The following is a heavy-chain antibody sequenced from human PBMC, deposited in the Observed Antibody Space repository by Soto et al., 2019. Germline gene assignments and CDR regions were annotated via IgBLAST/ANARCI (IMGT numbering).Heavy chain of an antibody. CDR3: AREWSTSGDLDY. V-gene: IGHV3-30-3*01. CDR1: GFTFSSHS. Sequence: GGSLRLSCAASGFTFSSHSIQWVRQAPGKGLEWVAVISYDGSIKYYADSVKGRFTISRDNSKNTAYLQMNSLRAEDTAVFYCAREWSTSGDLDYWGQGALVTVSS. J-gene: IGHJ4*02. D-gene: IGHD3-10*01. CDR2: ISYDGSIK.